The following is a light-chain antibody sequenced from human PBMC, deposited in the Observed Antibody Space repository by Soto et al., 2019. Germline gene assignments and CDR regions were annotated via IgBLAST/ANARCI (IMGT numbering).Light chain of an antibody. CDR2: DVS. CDR3: CSYAGSPRYV. Sequence: QSALTQPRSVSGSPGQSVTISCTGTSSDVGGYNYVSWYQQHPRKAPKVMIYDVSERPSGVPDRFSGSKSGNTASLTISGLQAEDEADYYCCSYAGSPRYVLGTGTKVTVL. CDR1: SSDVGGYNY. V-gene: IGLV2-11*01. J-gene: IGLJ1*01.